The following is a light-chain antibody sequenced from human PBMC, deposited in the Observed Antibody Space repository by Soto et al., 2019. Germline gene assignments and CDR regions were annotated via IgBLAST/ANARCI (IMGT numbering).Light chain of an antibody. Sequence: DIQMTQSPSSLSASVGDRVTITCRASQSINSYLNWYQQKPGKAPKLLIYAASSLQSGVPSRFSGSGSGTDFTLTISSLQPEDFATYYCQQSYSTPPRTFGQGIKVEIK. J-gene: IGKJ1*01. CDR2: AAS. CDR1: QSINSY. CDR3: QQSYSTPPRT. V-gene: IGKV1-39*01.